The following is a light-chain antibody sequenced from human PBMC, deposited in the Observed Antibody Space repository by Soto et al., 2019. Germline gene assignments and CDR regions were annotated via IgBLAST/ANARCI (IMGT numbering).Light chain of an antibody. CDR3: QQYKNWLPLT. CDR1: QSVSSN. J-gene: IGKJ4*01. Sequence: EIVMTQSPATLSVSPGERATLSCRASQSVSSNLAWYQQKPGQAPRLLIYGASTRSTGIPATFSGSGSGTEFTLTSSSLQSEYFAVYYCQQYKNWLPLTFGGGTKVEI. V-gene: IGKV3-15*01. CDR2: GAS.